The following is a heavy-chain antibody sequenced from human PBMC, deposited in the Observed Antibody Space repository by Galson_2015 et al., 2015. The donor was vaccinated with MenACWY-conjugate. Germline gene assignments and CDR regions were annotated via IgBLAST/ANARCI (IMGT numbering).Heavy chain of an antibody. V-gene: IGHV3-33*08. CDR1: GFTFGTYG. Sequence: SLRLSCAASGFTFGTYGIHWVRQAPAKGLEWVALIWDDGIYKYYADSVKGRFTISRDNSKNTLYLQMNSLRAEDTAVYYCARVFDTWYMDVWGKGTTVTVSS. D-gene: IGHD3-3*01. CDR3: ARVFDTWYMDV. CDR2: IWDDGIYK. J-gene: IGHJ6*03.